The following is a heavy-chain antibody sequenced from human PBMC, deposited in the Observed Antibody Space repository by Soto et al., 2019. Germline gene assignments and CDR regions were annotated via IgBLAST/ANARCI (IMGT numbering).Heavy chain of an antibody. V-gene: IGHV3-33*01. CDR1: GFTFSSYG. Sequence: PGGSLRLSCAASGFTFSSYGMHWVRQAPGKGLEWVAVIWYDGSNKYYADSVKGRFTISRDNSKNTLYLQMNSLRAEDTAVYYCARSGTTYFHGMDVWGQGTTVTVSS. J-gene: IGHJ6*02. CDR2: IWYDGSNK. CDR3: ARSGTTYFHGMDV. D-gene: IGHD1-7*01.